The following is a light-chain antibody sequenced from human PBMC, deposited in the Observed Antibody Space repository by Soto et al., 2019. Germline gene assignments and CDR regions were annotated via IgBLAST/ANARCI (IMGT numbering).Light chain of an antibody. Sequence: EIVLTQSPGTLSLSPGERATLSCRASQSVSSSYLAWYQQKPGQAPRLLIYGASSRATGIPDRFSGSGSGTDFTLTVSRLEPEDFGVYYCQQYGGSPRTFGQGTKVDIK. CDR2: GAS. V-gene: IGKV3-20*01. CDR3: QQYGGSPRT. J-gene: IGKJ1*01. CDR1: QSVSSSY.